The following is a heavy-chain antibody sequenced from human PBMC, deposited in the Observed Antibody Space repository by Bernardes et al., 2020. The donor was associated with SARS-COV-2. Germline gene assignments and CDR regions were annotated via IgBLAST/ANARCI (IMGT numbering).Heavy chain of an antibody. J-gene: IGHJ6*02. CDR3: VRAAVVGTYYYYGMDV. Sequence: ASVKVSCKASGYTFTSYDINWVRQASGQGLEWMGWMNPNSGNTGRAQKFQGRITMTRDTSMSTAYMELSSLTSEDTAVYYCVRAAVVGTYYYYGMDVWGQGTTVTVSS. D-gene: IGHD6-19*01. V-gene: IGHV1-8*01. CDR2: MNPNSGNT. CDR1: GYTFTSYD.